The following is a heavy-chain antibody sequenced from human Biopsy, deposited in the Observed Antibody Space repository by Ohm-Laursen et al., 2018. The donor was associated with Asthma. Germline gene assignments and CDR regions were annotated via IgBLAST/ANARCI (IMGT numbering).Heavy chain of an antibody. J-gene: IGHJ3*02. CDR3: ARDYGDYVWRAFDI. V-gene: IGHV4-34*01. Sequence: SETLSLTCTVYGGYLTGHYWNWIRQPPGKGLEWIGEIDQSGYTNYNPSLKSRVTISADTSKNQFHLNLSSVTAADTAMYYCARDYGDYVWRAFDIWGQGTMVTVSS. CDR2: IDQSGYT. CDR1: GGYLTGHY. D-gene: IGHD4-17*01.